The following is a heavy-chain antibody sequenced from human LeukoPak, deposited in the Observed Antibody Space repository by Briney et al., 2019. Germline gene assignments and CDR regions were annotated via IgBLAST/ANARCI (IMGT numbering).Heavy chain of an antibody. Sequence: GGSLRLSCAASGFTFSSYSMNWVRQAPGKGLEWVSSISSSSSYIYYADSVKGRFTISRDNAKNSLYLQMKSLRAEDTAVYYCERDRGYYYDSSGYDYWGQGTLVTVSS. D-gene: IGHD3-22*01. CDR2: ISSSSSYI. CDR3: ERDRGYYYDSSGYDY. CDR1: GFTFSSYS. J-gene: IGHJ4*02. V-gene: IGHV3-21*01.